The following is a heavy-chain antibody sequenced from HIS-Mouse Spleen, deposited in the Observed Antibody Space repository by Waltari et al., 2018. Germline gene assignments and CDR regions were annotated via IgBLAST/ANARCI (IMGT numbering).Heavy chain of an antibody. CDR2: ISYDGSNK. V-gene: IGHV3-30*18. J-gene: IGHJ4*02. CDR3: AKDRGSPLYFDY. Sequence: QVQLVESGGGVVQSGRSLRRSCAAPGFTCGSHGMNWARQAPGKGLEWVAVISYDGSNKYYADSVKGRFTISRDNSKNTLYLQMNSLRAEDTAVYYCAKDRGSPLYFDYWGQGTLVTVSS. CDR1: GFTCGSHG. D-gene: IGHD1-26*01.